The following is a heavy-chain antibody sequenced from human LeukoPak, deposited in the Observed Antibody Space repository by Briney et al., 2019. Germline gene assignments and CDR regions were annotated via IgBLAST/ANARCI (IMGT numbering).Heavy chain of an antibody. V-gene: IGHV3-21*01. J-gene: IGHJ4*02. CDR1: GFTFSSYT. D-gene: IGHD4-17*01. CDR3: ARDQRYGDYQDY. Sequence: PGGSLRLSCAASGFTFSSYTMNWVRQAPGKGLEWVSSISSSSSYVYYADSLKGRFTISSDNAKNSLYLQMNSLRAEDTAVYYCARDQRYGDYQDYWGQGTLVTVSS. CDR2: ISSSSSYV.